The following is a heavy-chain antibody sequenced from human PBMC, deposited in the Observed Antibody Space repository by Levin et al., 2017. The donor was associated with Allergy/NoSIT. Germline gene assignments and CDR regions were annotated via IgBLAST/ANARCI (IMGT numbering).Heavy chain of an antibody. CDR3: SSGYDPTGY. Sequence: LSLTCAASGFTFSNAWMSWVRQAPGKGLEWVGRIKSKTDGGTTDYAAPVKGRFTISRDDSKNTLYLQMNSLKTEDTAVYYCSSGYDPTGYWGQGTLVTVSS. CDR2: IKSKTDGGTT. D-gene: IGHD5-12*01. J-gene: IGHJ4*02. CDR1: GFTFSNAW. V-gene: IGHV3-15*01.